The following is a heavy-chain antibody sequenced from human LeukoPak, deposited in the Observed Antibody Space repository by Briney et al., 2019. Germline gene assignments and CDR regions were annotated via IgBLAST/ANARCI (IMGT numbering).Heavy chain of an antibody. CDR2: VNPSGGST. J-gene: IGHJ4*02. CDR1: GYTFTSYY. CDR3: ARFNGLERRMPFDY. D-gene: IGHD1-1*01. V-gene: IGHV1-46*01. Sequence: ASVTVPCKASGYTFTSYYMHWVRQAPGQGLEWMGIVNPSGGSTSYAQKFQGRVTMTRDTSTSTVYMELSSLRSEDTAVYYCARFNGLERRMPFDYWGQGTLVTVSS.